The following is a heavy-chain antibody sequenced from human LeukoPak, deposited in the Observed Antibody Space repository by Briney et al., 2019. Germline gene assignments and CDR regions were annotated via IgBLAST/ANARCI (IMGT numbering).Heavy chain of an antibody. D-gene: IGHD6-13*01. CDR3: ARDRSRAAAVFDY. CDR1: GFTFSSYA. Sequence: PGGSLRLSCAASGFTFSSYAMHWVRQAPGKGLEWVAVISYDGSNKYYADSVKGRFTISRDNAKNSLYLQMNSLRAEDTAVYYCARDRSRAAAVFDYWGQGTLVTVSS. V-gene: IGHV3-30*04. J-gene: IGHJ4*02. CDR2: ISYDGSNK.